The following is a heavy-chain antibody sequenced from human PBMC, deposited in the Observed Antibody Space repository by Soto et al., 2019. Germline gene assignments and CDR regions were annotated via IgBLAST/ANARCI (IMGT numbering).Heavy chain of an antibody. CDR2: INHSGST. CDR3: ATLEMATIDPSRLYFQH. V-gene: IGHV4-34*01. J-gene: IGHJ1*01. D-gene: IGHD5-12*01. Sequence: SETLSLTCAVYGGSFSGYYRSWIRQPPGKGLEWIGEINHSGSTNYNPSLKSRVTISVDTSKNQFSLKLGSVTAADTAVYYCATLEMATIDPSRLYFQHWGQGTLVTVSS. CDR1: GGSFSGYY.